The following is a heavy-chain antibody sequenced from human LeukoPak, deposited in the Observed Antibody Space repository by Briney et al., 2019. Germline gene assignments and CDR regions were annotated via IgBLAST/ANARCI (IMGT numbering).Heavy chain of an antibody. CDR2: ISGSGGST. CDR3: AKDRAVAGYFDY. Sequence: PSETLSLTCTVSGGSISSYYWSWIRQPPGKGLEWVSAISGSGGSTYYADSVKGRFTISRDNSKNTLYLQMNSLRAEDTAVYYCAKDRAVAGYFDYWGQGTLVTVSS. D-gene: IGHD6-19*01. V-gene: IGHV3-23*01. J-gene: IGHJ4*02. CDR1: GGSISSYY.